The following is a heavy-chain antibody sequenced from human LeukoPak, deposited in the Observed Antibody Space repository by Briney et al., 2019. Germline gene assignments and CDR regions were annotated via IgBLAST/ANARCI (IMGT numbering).Heavy chain of an antibody. CDR2: IKEDGSET. V-gene: IGHV3-7*01. J-gene: IGHJ4*02. Sequence: GGSLRLSCAASGFTFGNHWMTWVRQASGKGLEWLAHIKEDGSETAYVDSVRGRFTISRDNAKNSLYLQMSSLRDEDTAVYYCARDRGFFLFDYWGQGTLVSVSS. CDR3: ARDRGFFLFDY. CDR1: GFTFGNHW. D-gene: IGHD3-10*01.